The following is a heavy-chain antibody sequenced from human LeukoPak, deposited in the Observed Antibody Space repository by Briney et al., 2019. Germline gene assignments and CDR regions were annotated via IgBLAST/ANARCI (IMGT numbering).Heavy chain of an antibody. J-gene: IGHJ4*02. CDR1: GFTFSSYA. CDR2: IFSGGST. D-gene: IGHD2-8*01. Sequence: GGSLRLSCAASGFTFSSYAMSWVRQAPGKGLEWVSVIFSGGSTFYADSVKTRFAISRDNSKNTLSLQMNSPRAEDTAVYYCVRDGAGVNGYFDSWGQGTLVTVSS. CDR3: VRDGAGVNGYFDS. V-gene: IGHV3-66*01.